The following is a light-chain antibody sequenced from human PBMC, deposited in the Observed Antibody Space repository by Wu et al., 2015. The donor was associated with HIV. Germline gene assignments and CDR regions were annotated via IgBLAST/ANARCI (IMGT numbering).Light chain of an antibody. J-gene: IGKJ5*01. CDR1: QSVSSSH. CDR3: QQYGGSPPVT. V-gene: IGKV3-20*01. CDR2: HAS. Sequence: CRASQSVSSSHLAWYQQKPGQAPRLLIYHASSRATGIPDRFNGSGSGTDFTLTISKLEPEDCAVYYCQQYGGSPPVTFGQGTRLEIK.